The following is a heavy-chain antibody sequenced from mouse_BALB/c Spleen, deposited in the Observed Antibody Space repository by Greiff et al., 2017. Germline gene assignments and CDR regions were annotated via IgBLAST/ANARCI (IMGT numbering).Heavy chain of an antibody. V-gene: IGHV2-6-7*01. Sequence: VQVVESGPGLVAPSQSLSITCTVSGFSLTGYGVNWVRQPPGKGLEWLGMIWGDGSTDYNSALKSRLSISKDNSKSQVFLKMNSLQTDDTARYYCARGPIYYYGSSYADYAMDYWGQGTSVTVSS. CDR3: ARGPIYYYGSSYADYAMDY. D-gene: IGHD1-1*01. CDR1: GFSLTGYG. CDR2: IWGDGST. J-gene: IGHJ4*01.